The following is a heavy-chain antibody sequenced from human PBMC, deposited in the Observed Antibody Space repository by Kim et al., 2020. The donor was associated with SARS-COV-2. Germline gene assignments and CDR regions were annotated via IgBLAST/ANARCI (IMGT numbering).Heavy chain of an antibody. J-gene: IGHJ3*02. D-gene: IGHD3-22*01. CDR1: GGTFSSYA. CDR3: ARERRDYYDSSGYPGDAFDI. Sequence: SVKVSCKASGGTFSSYAISWVRQAPGQGLEWMGGIIPIFGTANYAQKFQGRVTITADKSTSTAYMELSSLRSEDMAVYYCARERRDYYDSSGYPGDAFDIWGQGTMVTVSS. V-gene: IGHV1-69*06. CDR2: IIPIFGTA.